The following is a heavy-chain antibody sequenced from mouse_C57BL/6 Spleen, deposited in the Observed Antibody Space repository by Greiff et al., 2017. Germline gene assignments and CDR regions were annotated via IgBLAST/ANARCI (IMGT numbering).Heavy chain of an antibody. D-gene: IGHD1-1*01. V-gene: IGHV1-81*01. CDR2: IYPRSGNT. J-gene: IGHJ2*01. CDR3: ARYTTVVARDY. Sequence: QVQLKQSGAELARPGASVKLSCKASGYTFTSYGISWVKQRPGQGLEWIGEIYPRSGNTYYNEKFKGKATLTADKSSSTAYMQLRSLTSEDSAFYCCARYTTVVARDYWGQGTTLTVSS. CDR1: GYTFTSYG.